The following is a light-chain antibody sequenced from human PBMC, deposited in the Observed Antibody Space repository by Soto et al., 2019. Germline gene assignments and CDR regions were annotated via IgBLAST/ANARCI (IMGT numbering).Light chain of an antibody. Sequence: EIVMTQSPATRSVSPGERATRSCRASQSVSSNLAWYQQKPGQAPRLLIYGASTRATGIPARFSGSGSGTEFTLTISSLQSEDFAVYYCQQYNTWPPLTFGQGTRLEIK. V-gene: IGKV3-15*01. CDR3: QQYNTWPPLT. CDR1: QSVSSN. CDR2: GAS. J-gene: IGKJ5*01.